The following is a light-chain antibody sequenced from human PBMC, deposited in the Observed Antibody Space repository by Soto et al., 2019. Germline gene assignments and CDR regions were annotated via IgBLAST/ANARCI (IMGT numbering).Light chain of an antibody. J-gene: IGKJ4*01. Sequence: DIVLTQSPGTLSLSPGERATLSCRASQSVSSSYLAWYQQKPGQAPSLLIYGASSRATGIPDRFSGSGSGTDFTLTISRLEPEDFAVYYCQQYGSSLLTFGGGTKV. CDR2: GAS. CDR1: QSVSSSY. CDR3: QQYGSSLLT. V-gene: IGKV3-20*01.